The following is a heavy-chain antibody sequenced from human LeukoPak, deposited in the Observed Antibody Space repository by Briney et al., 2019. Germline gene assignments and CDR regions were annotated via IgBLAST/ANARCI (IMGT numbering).Heavy chain of an antibody. Sequence: GGSLRLSCAASGFTFSSYEMNWVRQAPGKGLEWVPYISSSGSTIYYADSVKGRFTISRDNAKNSLYLQMNSLRAEDTAVYYCARDSSSWSFDYWGQGTLVTVSS. V-gene: IGHV3-48*03. CDR3: ARDSSSWSFDY. CDR1: GFTFSSYE. D-gene: IGHD6-13*01. CDR2: ISSSGSTI. J-gene: IGHJ4*02.